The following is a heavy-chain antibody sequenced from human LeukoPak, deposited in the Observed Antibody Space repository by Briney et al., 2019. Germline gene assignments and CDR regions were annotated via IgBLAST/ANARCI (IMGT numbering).Heavy chain of an antibody. D-gene: IGHD2-15*01. CDR1: GGSIISSDYH. J-gene: IGHJ3*02. Sequence: SETLSLTCAVSGGSIISSDYHWGWVRQPPGKGLEWIGTISYSGNTDYNPSLRSRVTISVDTSNNQFSLRLGSVTAADTAVYHCARHCCSGPAKRVFDIWGQGTMVTVSS. CDR2: ISYSGNT. V-gene: IGHV4-39*01. CDR3: ARHCCSGPAKRVFDI.